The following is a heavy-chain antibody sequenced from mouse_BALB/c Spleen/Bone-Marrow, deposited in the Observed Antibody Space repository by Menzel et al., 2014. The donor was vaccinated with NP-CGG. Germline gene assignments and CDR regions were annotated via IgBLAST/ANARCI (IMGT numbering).Heavy chain of an antibody. CDR1: GYTFTSYW. CDR3: ARYYNWYFDV. J-gene: IGHJ1*01. V-gene: IGHV1S81*02. Sequence: VKLVESGAELVKPGASVKLSCKTSGYTFTSYWMHWVKLRPGQGLEWIGEINPNNGRTNYNEKFRNKATLTVDKSSSTACMQLSSLTSEDSAVYYCARYYNWYFDVWGAGTTVTVSS. D-gene: IGHD1-1*01. CDR2: INPNNGRT.